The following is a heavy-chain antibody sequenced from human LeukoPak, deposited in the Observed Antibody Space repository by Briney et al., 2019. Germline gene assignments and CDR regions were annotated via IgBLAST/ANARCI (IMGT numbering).Heavy chain of an antibody. CDR3: ATTLPSSGYYYFDY. Sequence: ASVKVSCEVSGYTLTELSMHWVRQAPGKGLEWMGGFDPEDGETIYAQKFQGRVTMTEDTSTDTAYMELSSLRSEDTAVYYCATTLPSSGYYYFDYWGQGTLVTVSS. CDR1: GYTLTELS. V-gene: IGHV1-24*01. J-gene: IGHJ4*02. D-gene: IGHD3-22*01. CDR2: FDPEDGET.